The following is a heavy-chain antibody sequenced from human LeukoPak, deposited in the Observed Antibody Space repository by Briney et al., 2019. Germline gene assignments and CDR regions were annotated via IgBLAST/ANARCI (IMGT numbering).Heavy chain of an antibody. CDR3: ERGVSWLFNWFDP. CDR2: ISSSSSYI. J-gene: IGHJ5*02. Sequence: GGSLRLSCAASGVTFSSYSMDWVRQTPGKGLEWGSSISSSSSYIYYADSVKGRFTISRDNAKNSLYLQMNSLSAEATAVYSCERGVSWLFNWFDPWGQGTLVTVSS. D-gene: IGHD2-15*01. CDR1: GVTFSSYS. V-gene: IGHV3-21*01.